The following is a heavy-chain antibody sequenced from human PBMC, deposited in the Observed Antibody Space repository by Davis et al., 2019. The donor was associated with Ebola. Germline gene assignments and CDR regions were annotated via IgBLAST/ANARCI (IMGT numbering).Heavy chain of an antibody. V-gene: IGHV3-21*01. J-gene: IGHJ3*02. CDR3: ARGGYYDSNGYSHAAFDI. D-gene: IGHD3-22*01. Sequence: PGGSLRLSCAASGFTFSSYSMNWVRQAPGKGLEWVSSISSTSYYIYYADSLKGRFTISRDNAKNSLFLQLNSLTAEDTAVYHCARGGYYDSNGYSHAAFDIWGQGKMVTVSS. CDR2: ISSTSYYI. CDR1: GFTFSSYS.